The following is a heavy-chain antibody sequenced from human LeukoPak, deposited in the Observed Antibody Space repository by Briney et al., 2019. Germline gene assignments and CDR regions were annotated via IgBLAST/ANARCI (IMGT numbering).Heavy chain of an antibody. CDR1: EFTFSSYG. CDR2: ISYDGSNQ. Sequence: PGRSLRLSCAASEFTFSSYGMHWVRQAPGKGLEWVAVISYDGSNQYYADTVKGRFTISRNNSKNTLCLQMNSLRAEDTAVYYCAKDRLGALYYYDSSGYYRFDYWGQGTLVTVSS. V-gene: IGHV3-30*18. CDR3: AKDRLGALYYYDSSGYYRFDY. D-gene: IGHD3-22*01. J-gene: IGHJ4*01.